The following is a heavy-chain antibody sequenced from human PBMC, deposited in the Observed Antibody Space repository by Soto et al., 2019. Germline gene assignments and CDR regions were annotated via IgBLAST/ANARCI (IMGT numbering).Heavy chain of an antibody. CDR2: ISDIGTST. J-gene: IGHJ5*02. V-gene: IGHV3-23*01. CDR3: AKDPWFGP. CDR1: GFAFSNYA. Sequence: PGGSLSLSCAASGFAFSNYAMNWVRQAPGKGPEWVSSISDIGTSTHYADSVKGRSNISRDNSKNTLYLQMNSLRAEDTAVYYYAKDPWFGPWGQGTLVTVSS.